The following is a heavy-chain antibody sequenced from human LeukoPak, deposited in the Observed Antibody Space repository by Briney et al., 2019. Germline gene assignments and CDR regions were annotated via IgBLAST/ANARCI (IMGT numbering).Heavy chain of an antibody. Sequence: GGSLRLSCAGSGFTLSSYAMSWVRQVPGKGLEWVSAISGSGDTTYYADSVKGRFTISRDSSRNTLYLHMNSLRAEDTAVYYCAKDRVIATGIGEFDYWGQGTLVTVSS. CDR3: AKDRVIATGIGEFDY. V-gene: IGHV3-23*01. CDR2: ISGSGDTT. D-gene: IGHD6-13*01. J-gene: IGHJ4*02. CDR1: GFTLSSYA.